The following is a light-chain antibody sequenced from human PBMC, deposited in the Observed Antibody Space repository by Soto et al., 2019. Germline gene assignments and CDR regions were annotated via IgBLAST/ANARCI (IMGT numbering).Light chain of an antibody. Sequence: DIQMTQSPSTLSASVGDRVTITCRASQRISSWLACYQQKPGKAPKLLIYKASSLESGVPSRFSGSGSGTEFTLTISILQPDDFATYYCQQYNSYPWTFGQGTKVEIK. CDR2: KAS. CDR1: QRISSW. CDR3: QQYNSYPWT. V-gene: IGKV1-5*03. J-gene: IGKJ1*01.